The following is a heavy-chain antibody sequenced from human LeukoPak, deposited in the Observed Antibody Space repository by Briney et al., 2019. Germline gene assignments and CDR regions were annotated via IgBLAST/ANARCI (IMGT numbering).Heavy chain of an antibody. D-gene: IGHD2-2*01. J-gene: IGHJ4*02. V-gene: IGHV4-34*01. CDR3: ARGVPMVY. CDR1: GGSFSGYY. CDR2: INHSGST. Sequence: ASETLSLTCAVYGGSFSGYYWSWIRQPPGKGLEWIGEINHSGSTNYNPSLKSRVTISVDTSKNQFSLKLSSVTAADTAVYYCARGVPMVYWGQGTLVTVSS.